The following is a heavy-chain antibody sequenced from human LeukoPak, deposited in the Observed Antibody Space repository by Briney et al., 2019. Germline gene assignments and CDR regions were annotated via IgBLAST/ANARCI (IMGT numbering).Heavy chain of an antibody. CDR1: GFTFSSYA. CDR3: ARYPEYYDFWSGYYSYYYYGMDV. V-gene: IGHV3-23*01. J-gene: IGHJ6*02. CDR2: ISGSGGST. D-gene: IGHD3-3*01. Sequence: PGGSLRLSCAASGFTFSSYAMSWVRQAPGKGLEWVSAISGSGGSTYYADSVKGRFTISRDNSKNTLYLQMNSLRAEDTAVYYCARYPEYYDFWSGYYSYYYYGMDVWGQGTTVTVSS.